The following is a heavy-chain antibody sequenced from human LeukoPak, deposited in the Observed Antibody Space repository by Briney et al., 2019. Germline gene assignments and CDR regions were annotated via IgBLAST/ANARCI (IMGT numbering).Heavy chain of an antibody. J-gene: IGHJ5*02. Sequence: SETLSLTCTVSGVSISSYYWSWIRQPPGKGLEFIGYVYYSGSTTYNPSLKSRVTISVDTSKNQFSLKLSSVTAADTAGYYCAREARIGRGIVVAGWFDPWGQGTLVTVSS. D-gene: IGHD2-2*01. CDR3: AREARIGRGIVVAGWFDP. V-gene: IGHV4-59*01. CDR1: GVSISSYY. CDR2: VYYSGST.